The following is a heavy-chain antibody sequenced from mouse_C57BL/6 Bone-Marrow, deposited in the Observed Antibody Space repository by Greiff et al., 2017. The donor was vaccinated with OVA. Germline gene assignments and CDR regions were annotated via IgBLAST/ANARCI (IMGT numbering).Heavy chain of an antibody. J-gene: IGHJ3*01. CDR1: GFTFSSYG. CDR2: ISSGGSYT. CDR3: ARHLVAY. Sequence: EVKVVESGGDLVKPGGSLKLSCAASGFTFSSYGMSWVRQTPDKRLEWVATISSGGSYTYYPDSVKGRFTISRDNAKNTLYLQMSSLKSEDTAMYYCARHLVAYWGQGTLVTVSA. V-gene: IGHV5-6*01.